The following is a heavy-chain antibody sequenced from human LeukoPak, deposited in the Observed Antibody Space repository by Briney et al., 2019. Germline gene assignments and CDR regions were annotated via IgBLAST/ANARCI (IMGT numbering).Heavy chain of an antibody. CDR1: GFTFSSYA. D-gene: IGHD3-10*01. J-gene: IGHJ4*02. V-gene: IGHV3-23*01. CDR3: AKDIDYYGSGSYPDY. CDR2: ISGSGGST. Sequence: GGSLRLSCAASGFTFSSYAMSWVRQAPGKGLEWVSAISGSGGSTCYADSVKGRFTISRDNSKNTLYLQMNSLRAEDTAVYYCAKDIDYYGSGSYPDYWGQGTLVTVSS.